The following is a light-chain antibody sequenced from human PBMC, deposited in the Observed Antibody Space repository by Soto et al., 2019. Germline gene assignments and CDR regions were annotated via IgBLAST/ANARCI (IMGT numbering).Light chain of an antibody. V-gene: IGKV3-20*01. Sequence: EIVLTQSPGTLSLSPGERATLSCRASQTVSTNYLAWYQQKPGQAPRLLIYGASSRATGIPDRFSGSGSGTDFILTISRLEPEDCAVYYCQQYGSSPRTFGQGTKLESK. CDR3: QQYGSSPRT. CDR2: GAS. J-gene: IGKJ2*01. CDR1: QTVSTNY.